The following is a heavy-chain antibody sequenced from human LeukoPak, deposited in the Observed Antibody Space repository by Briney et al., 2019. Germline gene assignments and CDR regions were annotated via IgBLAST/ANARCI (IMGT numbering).Heavy chain of an antibody. CDR2: ISAYNGNT. CDR1: GGTFSSYA. V-gene: IGHV1-18*01. D-gene: IGHD3-22*01. Sequence: GASVKVSCKASGGTFSSYAISWVRQAPGQGLEWMGWISAYNGNTNYAQKLQGRVTMTTDTSTSTAYMELRSLRSDDTAVYYCARVGYYDSSGYYYGSLSSDYWGQGTLVTVSS. CDR3: ARVGYYDSSGYYYGSLSSDY. J-gene: IGHJ4*02.